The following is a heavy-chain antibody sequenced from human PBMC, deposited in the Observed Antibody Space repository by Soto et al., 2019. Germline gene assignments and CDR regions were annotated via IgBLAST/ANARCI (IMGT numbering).Heavy chain of an antibody. CDR2: ISYSADKT. Sequence: GGSLRLSCAASGFTFSNYVMNWVRRAPGKGLEWVSTISYSADKTFYADSVKGRFTISRDNSRDTLFLQMNSLRADDAAVYYCARRARTATTNWGAFDIWGQGTMVTVSS. D-gene: IGHD1-7*01. CDR1: GFTFSNYV. J-gene: IGHJ3*02. CDR3: ARRARTATTNWGAFDI. V-gene: IGHV3-23*01.